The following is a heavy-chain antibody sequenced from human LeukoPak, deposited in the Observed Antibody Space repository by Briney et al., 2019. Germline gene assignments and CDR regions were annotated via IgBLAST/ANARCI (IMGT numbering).Heavy chain of an antibody. D-gene: IGHD6-6*01. J-gene: IGHJ4*02. Sequence: ASVKVSCKASGYTFTSYGISWVRQAPGQGLEWMGWISAYNGNTNYAQKLQGRVTMTTDTSTSTAYMELRSLRSDDTAVYYCARDSSIDGYSSSGKLDYWGQGTLVTVSS. CDR1: GYTFTSYG. CDR3: ARDSSIDGYSSSGKLDY. V-gene: IGHV1-18*01. CDR2: ISAYNGNT.